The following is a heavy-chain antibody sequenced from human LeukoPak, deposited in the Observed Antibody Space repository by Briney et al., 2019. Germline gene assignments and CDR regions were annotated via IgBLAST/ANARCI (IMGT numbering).Heavy chain of an antibody. CDR1: GYTFTSYG. V-gene: IGHV1-3*01. D-gene: IGHD2/OR15-2a*01. J-gene: IGHJ6*02. CDR2: INAGNGNT. Sequence: ASVKVSCTASGYTFTSYGISWVRQAPGQRLEWMGWINAGNGNTKYSQKFQGRVTITRDTSASTAYMELSSLRSEDTAVYYCARAWRSNNYGMDVWGQGTTVTVSS. CDR3: ARAWRSNNYGMDV.